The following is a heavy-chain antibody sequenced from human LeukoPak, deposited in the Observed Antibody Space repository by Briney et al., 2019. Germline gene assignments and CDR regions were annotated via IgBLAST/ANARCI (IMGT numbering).Heavy chain of an antibody. Sequence: GGSLRLPRAVSGFIFSSYGMHWVTQAPGKALERVAFIRYDGSNKYYADSEKGRFTSSRDNSKNTLYLQMNSLRAEDTAVYYCAKDRVSMVRGVYYYYYYMDVWGKGTTVTVSS. CDR1: GFIFSSYG. V-gene: IGHV3-30*02. CDR3: AKDRVSMVRGVYYYYYYMDV. CDR2: IRYDGSNK. J-gene: IGHJ6*03. D-gene: IGHD3-10*01.